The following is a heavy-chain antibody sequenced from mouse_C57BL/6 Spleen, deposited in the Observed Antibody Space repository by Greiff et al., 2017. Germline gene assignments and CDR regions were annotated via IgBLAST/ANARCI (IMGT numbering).Heavy chain of an antibody. CDR2: IRNKANGYTT. J-gene: IGHJ3*01. D-gene: IGHD1-1*01. V-gene: IGHV7-3*01. CDR1: GFTFTDYY. Sequence: EVKVEESGGGLVQPGGSLSLSCAASGFTFTDYYMSWVRQPPGKALEWLGFIRNKANGYTTEYSASVKGRFTISRDNSKSILYLQMNALRAEDSATYYGARFPSGSSPWFAYWGQGTLVTVSA. CDR3: ARFPSGSSPWFAY.